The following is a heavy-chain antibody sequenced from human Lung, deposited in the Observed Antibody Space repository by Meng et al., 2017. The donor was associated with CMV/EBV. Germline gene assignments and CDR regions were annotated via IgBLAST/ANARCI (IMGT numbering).Heavy chain of an antibody. D-gene: IGHD3-3*01. CDR1: GFRFSDYA. Sequence: GESXKISCAGSGFRFSDYAVHWVRQAPGKGLEWVAVMSYDGSDRYYADSVKGRFAISRDSSKTMIYLQMNSLTPEDTAVYYCARDRADETIFGVVTGFFDWXGQGXPVTVSS. CDR2: MSYDGSDR. J-gene: IGHJ4*02. V-gene: IGHV3-30*09. CDR3: ARDRADETIFGVVTGFFDW.